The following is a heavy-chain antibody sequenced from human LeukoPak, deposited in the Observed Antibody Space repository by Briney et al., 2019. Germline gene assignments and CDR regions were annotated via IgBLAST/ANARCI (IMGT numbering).Heavy chain of an antibody. CDR2: ISPYNGNT. Sequence: ASVKVSCKASGYDFTSVGITWVRRAPGQGLEWMGWISPYNGNTRYAQKFQGRVAMTTDTSTTTAYMELRGLRFNDTAVYYCARAGPGSGWYFDYWGQGTLVTVST. V-gene: IGHV1-18*01. J-gene: IGHJ4*02. CDR3: ARAGPGSGWYFDY. CDR1: GYDFTSVG. D-gene: IGHD6-19*01.